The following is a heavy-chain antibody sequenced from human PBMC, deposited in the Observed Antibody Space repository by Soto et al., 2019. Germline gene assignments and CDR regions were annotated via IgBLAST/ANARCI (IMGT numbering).Heavy chain of an antibody. CDR2: IKGEADGGTT. J-gene: IGHJ4*01. V-gene: IGHV3-15*01. CDR3: AKDIEPLGLFFDY. D-gene: IGHD1-26*01. Sequence: GGSLRLSCAASGFTFSNAWMSWVRQAPGKGLEWVGRIKGEADGGTTDYAAPVKGRFTISRDDSKNTLYLQMNSLKTEDTALYYCAKDIEPLGLFFDYWGQGTLVTVSS. CDR1: GFTFSNAW.